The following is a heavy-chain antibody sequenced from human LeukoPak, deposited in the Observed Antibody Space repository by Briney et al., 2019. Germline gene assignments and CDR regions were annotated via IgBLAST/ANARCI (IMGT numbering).Heavy chain of an antibody. V-gene: IGHV4-59*01. CDR2: IYYSGST. D-gene: IGHD2-2*01. CDR1: VGSISSYY. Sequence: SETLSLTCTVPVGSISSYYWSWIREPPGKGLEWIGYIYYSGSTNYNPSLKCRVTISVDTSKNQFSLKLSSVTAADTAVYHCARTDIVLVPAAISYGMDVWGKGTTVTVSS. J-gene: IGHJ6*04. CDR3: ARTDIVLVPAAISYGMDV.